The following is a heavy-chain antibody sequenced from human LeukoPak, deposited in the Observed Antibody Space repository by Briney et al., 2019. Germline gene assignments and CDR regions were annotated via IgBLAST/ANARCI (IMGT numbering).Heavy chain of an antibody. Sequence: PGGSLRLSCAASGFTFSSYAMSWVRQAPGKGLEWVSAISGSGGSTYYADSVKGRFTISRDNSKNTLYLQMNSLRAEDTAVYYCAKGPLSVVPAATPFFDYWGQGTLVTVSS. CDR2: ISGSGGST. CDR1: GFTFSSYA. CDR3: AKGPLSVVPAATPFFDY. J-gene: IGHJ4*02. D-gene: IGHD2-2*01. V-gene: IGHV3-23*01.